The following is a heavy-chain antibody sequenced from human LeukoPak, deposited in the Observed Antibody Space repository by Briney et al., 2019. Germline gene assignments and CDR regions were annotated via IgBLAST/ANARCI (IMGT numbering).Heavy chain of an antibody. V-gene: IGHV4-39*07. CDR3: ARDSSGYYHGYNWFDP. J-gene: IGHJ5*02. CDR1: GGSISSSSYY. CDR2: IYYSGST. D-gene: IGHD3-22*01. Sequence: SETLSLTCTVSGGSISSSSYYWGWIRQPPGKGLEWIGSIYYSGSTYYNPSLKSRVTISVDTSKNQFSLKLSSVTAADTAVYYCARDSSGYYHGYNWFDPWGQGTLVTVSS.